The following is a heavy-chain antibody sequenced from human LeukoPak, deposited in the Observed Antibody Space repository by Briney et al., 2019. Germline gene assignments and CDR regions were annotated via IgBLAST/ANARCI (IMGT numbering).Heavy chain of an antibody. CDR3: AELGITMIGGV. Sequence: GGSLRLSCAASGFTFSSYEMNWVRQAPGKGLEWVSYISSSGSTRYYADSVKGRFTISRDNAKNSLYLQMNSLRAEDTAVYYCAELGITMIGGVWGKGTTVTISS. J-gene: IGHJ6*04. D-gene: IGHD3-10*02. CDR2: ISSSGSTR. V-gene: IGHV3-48*03. CDR1: GFTFSSYE.